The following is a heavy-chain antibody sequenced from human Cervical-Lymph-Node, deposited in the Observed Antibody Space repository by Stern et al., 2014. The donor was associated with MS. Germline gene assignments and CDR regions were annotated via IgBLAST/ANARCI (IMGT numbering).Heavy chain of an antibody. CDR2: ISYDGSIE. CDR1: GFIFSGHG. CDR3: ARERMSYFDY. J-gene: IGHJ4*02. Sequence: VHLVESGGGVVQPGRSLRLSCVTSGFIFSGHGMVWVRQAPGKGLEWMAYISYDGSIEYYADSVKGRFTISRDNSLNILYLQLNSLRAEDTAVYYCARERMSYFDYWGQGTLVTVSS. V-gene: IGHV3-30*03.